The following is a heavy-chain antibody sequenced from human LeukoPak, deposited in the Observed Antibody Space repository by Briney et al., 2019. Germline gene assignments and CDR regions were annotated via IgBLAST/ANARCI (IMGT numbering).Heavy chain of an antibody. Sequence: GGSLRLSCSASGFPFSSYAMHWVRQAPGKGLEYVSAISDSGGSTYYADSVKGRFTISRDNAKNSLYLQMNSLRAEDTAVYYCARPQLRDPDYYYGVDVWGQGTTVTVSS. CDR2: ISDSGGST. V-gene: IGHV3-64*04. D-gene: IGHD2-2*01. CDR3: ARPQLRDPDYYYGVDV. CDR1: GFPFSSYA. J-gene: IGHJ6*02.